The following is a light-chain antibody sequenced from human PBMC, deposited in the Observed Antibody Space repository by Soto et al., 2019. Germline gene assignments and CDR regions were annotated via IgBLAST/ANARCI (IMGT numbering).Light chain of an antibody. CDR2: DAS. J-gene: IGKJ4*01. CDR3: QHCKPYGDSPPLT. V-gene: IGKV3-20*01. Sequence: EIVLTQSPGTLSLSPEERATLSCRASQSVSYYLAWYQQKPGQAPRLLIYDASSRATGVPDRFSGSGSGTDFTLTISRLEPDDFAVYYCQHCKPYGDSPPLTFGGGTKVEIK. CDR1: QSVSYY.